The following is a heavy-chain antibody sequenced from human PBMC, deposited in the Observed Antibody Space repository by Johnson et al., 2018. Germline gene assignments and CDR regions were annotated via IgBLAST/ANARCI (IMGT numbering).Heavy chain of an antibody. CDR3: ASYWVGRTDEYYYDSSGYSAEYFQH. V-gene: IGHV1-69*12. J-gene: IGHJ1*01. CDR1: GGTFSSYA. Sequence: QVQLVQSGAEVKKPGSSVKVSCKASGGTFSSYAISWVRQAPGQGLEWMGGIIPIFGTANYAQKFQGRVTLTADESTSTASMELSSLRSEDTAVYYCASYWVGRTDEYYYDSSGYSAEYFQHWGQGTLVTVSS. CDR2: IIPIFGTA. D-gene: IGHD3-22*01.